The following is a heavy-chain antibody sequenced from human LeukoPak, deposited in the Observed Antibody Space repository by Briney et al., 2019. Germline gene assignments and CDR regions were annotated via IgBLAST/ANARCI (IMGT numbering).Heavy chain of an antibody. CDR1: GFTFDDYG. CDR2: INWNGGST. Sequence: GGSLRLSCAASGFTFDDYGMSWVRQAPGKGLEWVSGINWNGGSTVYADSVKGRFTISRDNAKNSLYLQMNSLRAEDTALYYCATVPAASNYYYYYMDVWGKGTTVTVSS. J-gene: IGHJ6*03. CDR3: ATVPAASNYYYYYMDV. V-gene: IGHV3-20*04. D-gene: IGHD2-2*01.